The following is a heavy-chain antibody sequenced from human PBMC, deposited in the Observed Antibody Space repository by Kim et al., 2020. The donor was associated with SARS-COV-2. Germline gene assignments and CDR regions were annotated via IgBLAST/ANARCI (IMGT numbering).Heavy chain of an antibody. V-gene: IGHV3-9*01. J-gene: IGHJ6*02. D-gene: IGHD3-22*01. Sequence: GGSLRLSCAASGFTFDDYAMHWVRQAPGKGLEWVSGISWNSGSIGYADSVKGRFTISRDNAKNSLYLQMNSLRAEDTALYYCAIMTNYYDSSGPYRVHGMDVWGQGTTVTVSS. CDR3: AIMTNYYDSSGPYRVHGMDV. CDR2: ISWNSGSI. CDR1: GFTFDDYA.